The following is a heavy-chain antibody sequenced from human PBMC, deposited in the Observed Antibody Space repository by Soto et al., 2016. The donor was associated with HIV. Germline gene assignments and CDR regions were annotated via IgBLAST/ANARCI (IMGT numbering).Heavy chain of an antibody. Sequence: EVQLVESGGGAVQPGGSLRLSCAASGFTFDDYAMHWVRQAPGKGLEWVSLISGDGGSAYYADSVKGRFTISRDNSKNSLYLQMNSLRTEDTAFYYCAIIRSSGFDYWGQGTLVTVSS. CDR3: AIIRSSGFDY. J-gene: IGHJ4*02. CDR1: GFTFDDYA. V-gene: IGHV3-43*02. D-gene: IGHD6-19*01. CDR2: ISGDGGSA.